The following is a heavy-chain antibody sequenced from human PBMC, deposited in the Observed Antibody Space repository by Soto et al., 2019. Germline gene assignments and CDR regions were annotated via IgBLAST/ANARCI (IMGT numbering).Heavy chain of an antibody. Sequence: QVTVKESGPVLVKPTETLTLTCTVSGFSLSNAGLGVSWIRQPPGKALEWLAHIFSNDEKSYSTSLKSRLTISHDTSKRQLVPTMTNRDPVDTATYYRASTHSTSWYWFDPWGQGTLVTASS. D-gene: IGHD6-13*01. V-gene: IGHV2-26*04. CDR2: IFSNDEK. CDR3: ASTHSTSWYWFDP. J-gene: IGHJ5*02. CDR1: GFSLSNAGLG.